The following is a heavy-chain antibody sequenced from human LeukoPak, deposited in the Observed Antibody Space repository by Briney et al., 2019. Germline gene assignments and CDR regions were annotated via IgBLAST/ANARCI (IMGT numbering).Heavy chain of an antibody. CDR1: GGSFSGYY. CDR3: AKVASGSYYNWPFDY. D-gene: IGHD1-26*01. CDR2: ISSIDGST. Sequence: ETLSLTCAVYGGSFSGYYWSWIRQPPGKGLEWVSGISSIDGSTYYADSVKGRFTVSRDNSKNTLYLQMNSLRAEDTAVYYCAKVASGSYYNWPFDYWGQGTLVTVSS. J-gene: IGHJ4*02. V-gene: IGHV3-23*01.